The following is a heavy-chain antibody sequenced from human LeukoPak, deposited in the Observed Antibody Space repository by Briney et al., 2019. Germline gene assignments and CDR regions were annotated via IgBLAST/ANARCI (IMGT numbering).Heavy chain of an antibody. CDR3: ARDHIAAAGTLNNWFDP. V-gene: IGHV7-4-1*02. Sequence: ASVKVSCKASGYTFTSYAMNWVRQAPGQGLEWMGWINTNTGNPTYAQGFTGRFVFSLDTSVSTAYLQISSLKAEDTAVYYCARDHIAAAGTLNNWFDPWGQGTLVTVSS. CDR2: INTNTGNP. D-gene: IGHD6-13*01. CDR1: GYTFTSYA. J-gene: IGHJ5*02.